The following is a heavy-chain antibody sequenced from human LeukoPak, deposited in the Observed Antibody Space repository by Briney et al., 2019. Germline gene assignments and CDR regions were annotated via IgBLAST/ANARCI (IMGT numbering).Heavy chain of an antibody. Sequence: GGSLRLSCAASGFTFDDYAMHWVRQAPGKGLEWVSGISWNSGGIGYADSVKGRFTISRDNAKNSLYLQMNSLRADDTALYYCAKGKKMTVAGLFDYWGQGTLVPVSS. V-gene: IGHV3-9*01. D-gene: IGHD6-19*01. CDR3: AKGKKMTVAGLFDY. CDR2: ISWNSGGI. J-gene: IGHJ4*02. CDR1: GFTFDDYA.